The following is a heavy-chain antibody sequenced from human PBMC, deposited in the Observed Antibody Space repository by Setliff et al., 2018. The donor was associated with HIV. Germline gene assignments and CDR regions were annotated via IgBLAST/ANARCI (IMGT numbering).Heavy chain of an antibody. J-gene: IGHJ6*02. V-gene: IGHV3-30*14. CDR3: ARDRRPVWGMDV. Sequence: GGSLRLSCTASGFTFRNYGMNWVRQAPGKGLKWVAITSYDGTYRHYADSVKGRFTISRDASKNTLYLQMNSLSAEDTALYYCARDRRPVWGMDVWGQGTTVTVSS. D-gene: IGHD3-16*01. CDR2: TSYDGTYR. CDR1: GFTFRNYG.